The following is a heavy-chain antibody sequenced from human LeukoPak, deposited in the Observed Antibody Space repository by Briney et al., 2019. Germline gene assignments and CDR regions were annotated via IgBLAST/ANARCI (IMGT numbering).Heavy chain of an antibody. CDR3: ARETGIAARPLDY. J-gene: IGHJ4*02. D-gene: IGHD6-6*01. V-gene: IGHV3-30*03. CDR2: ISYDGSNK. Sequence: GGSLRLSCVASGFTFSGRDWMTWVRQAPGKGLEWVAVISYDGSNKYYADSVKGRFTISRDNSKNTLYLQMNSLRAEDTAVYYCARETGIAARPLDYWGQGTLVTVSS. CDR1: GFTFSGRDW.